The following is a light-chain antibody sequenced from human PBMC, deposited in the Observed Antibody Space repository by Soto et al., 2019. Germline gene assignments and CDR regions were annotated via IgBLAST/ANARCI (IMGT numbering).Light chain of an antibody. CDR3: YQYDSSPWT. V-gene: IGKV3-20*01. J-gene: IGKJ1*01. CDR1: QSVSSSF. Sequence: EIVLTQSPGTLSLSPGEGATLSCRASQSVSSSFLAWYQQKPGQAPRLLIYGASSRATGIPDRFSGSGSGTDFTLTISRLEPEDFAVYYCYQYDSSPWTFGQGTKVEIK. CDR2: GAS.